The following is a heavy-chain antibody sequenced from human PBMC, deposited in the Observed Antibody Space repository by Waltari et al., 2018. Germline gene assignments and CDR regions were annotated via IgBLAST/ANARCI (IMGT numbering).Heavy chain of an antibody. V-gene: IGHV4-38-2*01. CDR1: GYSISSGYS. J-gene: IGHJ4*02. CDR2: IYHSGST. CDR3: ARHVGFGSGIVDY. D-gene: IGHD3-10*01. Sequence: QVQLQESGPGLVKPSETLSLTCAVSGYSISSGYSWGWIRQPPGKGQWIGSIYHSGSTYYNPSLKSRVTISVDTSKNQFSLKLSSVTAADTAVYYCARHVGFGSGIVDYWGQGTLVTVSS.